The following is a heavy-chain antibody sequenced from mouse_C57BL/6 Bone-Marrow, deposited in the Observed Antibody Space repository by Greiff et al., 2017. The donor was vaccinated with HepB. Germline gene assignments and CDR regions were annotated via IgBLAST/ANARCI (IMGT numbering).Heavy chain of an antibody. CDR1: GYTFTSYG. CDR2: IYPRSGNT. J-gene: IGHJ1*03. D-gene: IGHD1-1*01. CDR3: ERRRLFPWYFDV. Sequence: VQLQESGAELARPGASVKLSCKASGYTFTSYGISWVKQRTGQGLEWIGEIYPRSGNTYYNEKFKGRATLTADKSSSTAYMELRSLTSEDAAVYFCERRRLFPWYFDVWGTGTTVTVSS. V-gene: IGHV1-81*01.